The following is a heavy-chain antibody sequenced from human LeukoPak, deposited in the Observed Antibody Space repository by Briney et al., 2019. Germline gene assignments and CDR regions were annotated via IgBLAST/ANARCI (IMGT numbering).Heavy chain of an antibody. Sequence: EASVKVSCKASEGTFSSYAISWVRQAPGQGLEWMGGIIPIFGTANYAQKFQGRVTITTDESTSTAYMELSSLRSEDTAVYYCARDPTYCSGGSCLWNGGFDPWGQGTLVTVSS. CDR3: ARDPTYCSGGSCLWNGGFDP. CDR1: EGTFSSYA. V-gene: IGHV1-69*05. CDR2: IIPIFGTA. J-gene: IGHJ5*02. D-gene: IGHD2-15*01.